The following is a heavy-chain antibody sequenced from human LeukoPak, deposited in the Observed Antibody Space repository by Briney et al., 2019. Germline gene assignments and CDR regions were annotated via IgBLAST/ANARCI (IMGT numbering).Heavy chain of an antibody. CDR3: ARVLSRDYGSGSYSYYDSSGYYST. CDR2: ISSSSSYI. J-gene: IGHJ5*02. D-gene: IGHD3-22*01. CDR1: GFTFSSYS. V-gene: IGHV3-21*01. Sequence: GGSLRLSCAASGFTFSSYSMNWVRQAPGKGLEWVSSISSSSSYIYYADSVKGRFTISRDNAKNSLYLQMNSLRAEDTVVYYCARVLSRDYGSGSYSYYDSSGYYSTWGQGTLVTVSS.